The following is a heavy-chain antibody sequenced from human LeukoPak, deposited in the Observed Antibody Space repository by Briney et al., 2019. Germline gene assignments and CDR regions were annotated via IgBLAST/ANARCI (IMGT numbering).Heavy chain of an antibody. CDR3: ARDRNSGYEFDY. V-gene: IGHV4-30-4*01. J-gene: IGHJ4*02. D-gene: IGHD5-12*01. CDR2: IYFSGST. CDR1: GVSIRNGNYY. Sequence: SETLSLTCTVSGVSIRNGNYYWSWIRQPPGKGVEWIGNIYFSGSTDYNPSLRSRVSISVDMSKNQFSLNLNSVAAADTAVYYCARDRNSGYEFDYWGQGTLVTVSS.